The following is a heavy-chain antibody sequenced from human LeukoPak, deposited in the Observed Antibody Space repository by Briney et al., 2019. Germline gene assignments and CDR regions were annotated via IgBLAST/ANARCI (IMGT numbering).Heavy chain of an antibody. CDR2: ISSSSYI. J-gene: IGHJ4*02. Sequence: PGGSLRLSCAASGFTFSSYSMNWVRQAPGKGLEWVSYISSSSYIYYADSLKGRFTISRDNAKNSLYLQMNSLRAEDTAVYYCARGERYSGYDSLGDYWGQGTLVTVSS. V-gene: IGHV3-21*05. CDR1: GFTFSSYS. CDR3: ARGERYSGYDSLGDY. D-gene: IGHD5-12*01.